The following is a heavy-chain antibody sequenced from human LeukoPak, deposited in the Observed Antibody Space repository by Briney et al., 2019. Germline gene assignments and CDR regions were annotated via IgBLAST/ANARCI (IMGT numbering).Heavy chain of an antibody. CDR1: GFTFSSYG. CDR3: AKPSSSSSTWGASDI. J-gene: IGHJ3*02. V-gene: IGHV3-30*18. Sequence: GTSLRLSCAASGFTFSSYGIHWVRQAPGKGLEWVAVISYHGKNKYYGDSVKGRFTISRDNSKNTLYLQMNSLRDEDTAVYYCAKPSSSSSTWGASDIWGQGTLVTVSP. D-gene: IGHD6-6*01. CDR2: ISYHGKNK.